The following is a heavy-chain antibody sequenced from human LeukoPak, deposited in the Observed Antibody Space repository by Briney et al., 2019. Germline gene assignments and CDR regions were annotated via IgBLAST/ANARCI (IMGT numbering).Heavy chain of an antibody. CDR1: GGSISSDDYY. V-gene: IGHV3-7*01. CDR3: ARAGVGAMFLH. J-gene: IGHJ4*02. D-gene: IGHD1-26*01. Sequence: PSETLSLTCTVSGGSISSDDYYWSWVRQAPGKGLEWVANIKEDGSDKNYVDSVKGRFTISRDNAKNSLYLQMNSLRGEDTAVYYCARAGVGAMFLHWGQGTLVTVSS. CDR2: IKEDGSDK.